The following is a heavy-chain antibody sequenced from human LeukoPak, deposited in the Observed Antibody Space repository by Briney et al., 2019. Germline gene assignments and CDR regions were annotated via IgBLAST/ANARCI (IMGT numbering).Heavy chain of an antibody. V-gene: IGHV4-39*07. CDR2: IYYSGST. CDR3: ARDGSGSYAYYFDY. D-gene: IGHD1-26*01. CDR1: GGSISSSSYY. J-gene: IGHJ4*02. Sequence: ASETLSLTCTVSGGSISSSSYYWGWIRQPPGKGLEWIGSIYYSGSTYYNPSLKSRVTISVDTSKNQFSLKLSSVTAADTAVYYCARDGSGSYAYYFDYWGQGTLVTVSS.